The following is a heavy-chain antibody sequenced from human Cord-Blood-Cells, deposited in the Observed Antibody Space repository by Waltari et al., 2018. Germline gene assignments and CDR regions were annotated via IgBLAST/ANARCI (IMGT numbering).Heavy chain of an antibody. D-gene: IGHD6-13*01. V-gene: IGHV4-39*07. CDR3: ARLSEYSSSA. J-gene: IGHJ5*02. CDR2: IYYSGST. CDR1: GGSISSSSYY. Sequence: QLQLQESGPGLVKPSETLSLTCTVSGGSISSSSYYWGWIRQPPGKGLEWIGSIYYSGSTHYNPSLQSRVTISVDTSQNQFSLKLSSVTAADTAVYYCARLSEYSSSAWGQGTLVTVSS.